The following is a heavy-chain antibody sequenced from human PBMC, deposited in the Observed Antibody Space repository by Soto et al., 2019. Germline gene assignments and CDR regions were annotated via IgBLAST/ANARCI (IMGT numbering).Heavy chain of an antibody. CDR3: ARGRGPARPSNYYDSSGYYSSFDY. CDR2: INHSGST. D-gene: IGHD3-22*01. J-gene: IGHJ4*02. CDR1: GGSVSSGSYY. V-gene: IGHV4-39*07. Sequence: PSETLSLTCTVSGGSVSSGSYYWSWIRQPPGKGLEWIGEINHSGSTNYNPSLKSRVTISVDTSKNQFSLKLSSVTAADTAVYYCARGRGPARPSNYYDSSGYYSSFDYWGQGTLVTVSS.